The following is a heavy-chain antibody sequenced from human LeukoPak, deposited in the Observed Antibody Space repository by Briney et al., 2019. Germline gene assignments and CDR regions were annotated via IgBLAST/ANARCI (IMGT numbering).Heavy chain of an antibody. CDR3: ARADSSGYYLGDY. D-gene: IGHD3-22*01. V-gene: IGHV1-2*02. Sequence: ASVKVSCKASGYTFTGYYMHWVRQAPGQGLEWMGWINPNSGGTNYAQKFQGRVTMTRDTSISTAYMELSRLRSDDTAAYYCARADSSGYYLGDYWGQGTLVAVSS. CDR2: INPNSGGT. J-gene: IGHJ4*02. CDR1: GYTFTGYY.